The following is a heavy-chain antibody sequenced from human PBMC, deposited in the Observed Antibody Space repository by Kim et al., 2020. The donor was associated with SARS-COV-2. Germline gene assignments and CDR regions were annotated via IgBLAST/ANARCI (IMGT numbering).Heavy chain of an antibody. CDR1: GGSISSSNW. J-gene: IGHJ4*02. V-gene: IGHV4-4*02. Sequence: SETLSLTCAVSGGSISSSNWWSWVRQPPGKGLEWIGEIYHSGSTNYNPSLKSRVTISVDKSKNQCSLKLSSVTAADTAVYYCAREGITMVRGVEADLALNKYYFDYWGQGTLVTVSS. CDR3: AREGITMVRGVEADLALNKYYFDY. D-gene: IGHD3-10*01. CDR2: IYHSGST.